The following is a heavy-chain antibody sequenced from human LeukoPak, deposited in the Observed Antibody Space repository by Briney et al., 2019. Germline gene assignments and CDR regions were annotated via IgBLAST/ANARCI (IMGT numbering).Heavy chain of an antibody. CDR1: GFTFSSYA. CDR3: ARGPWGQQLTPDY. Sequence: GGSLRLSCAASGFTFSSYAMHWVRQAPGKGLEWVAVISYDGSNKYYADSVKGRFTISRDNSKNTLYLQMNSLRAEDTAVYYCARGPWGQQLTPDYWGQGTLVTVSS. D-gene: IGHD6-13*01. CDR2: ISYDGSNK. V-gene: IGHV3-30-3*01. J-gene: IGHJ4*02.